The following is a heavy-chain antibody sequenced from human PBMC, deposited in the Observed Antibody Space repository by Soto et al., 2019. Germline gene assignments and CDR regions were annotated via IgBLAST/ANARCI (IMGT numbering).Heavy chain of an antibody. CDR1: GFTFNDYG. CDR2: ISGSGGGT. V-gene: IGHV3-23*01. D-gene: IGHD7-27*01. J-gene: IGHJ4*02. CDR3: ARDNRGTFDY. Sequence: GGSLRLSCAASGFTFNDYGMAWVRQAPGKGLEWVSAISGSGGGTYYADSVKGRFTISRDNAKNSLSLQMNSLRAEDTAVYFCARDNRGTFDYWGQGALVTVSS.